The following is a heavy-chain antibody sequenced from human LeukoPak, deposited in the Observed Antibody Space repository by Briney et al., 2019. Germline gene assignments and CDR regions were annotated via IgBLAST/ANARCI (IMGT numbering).Heavy chain of an antibody. CDR3: ARVGSGWTLDY. CDR2: ISSSSSYI. D-gene: IGHD6-19*01. V-gene: IGHV3-21*01. CDR1: GFTFSSYS. Sequence: GGSLRLSCAASGFTFSSYSMNWVRQAPVKGLEWVSSISSSSSYIYYADSVKGRFTISRDNAKNSLYLQMNSLRAEDTAVYYCARVGSGWTLDYWGQGTLVTVSS. J-gene: IGHJ4*02.